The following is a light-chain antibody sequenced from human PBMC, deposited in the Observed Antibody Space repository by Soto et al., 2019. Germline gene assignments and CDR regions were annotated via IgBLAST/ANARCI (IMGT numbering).Light chain of an antibody. CDR3: QQADTFPIT. Sequence: DIQMTQSPSSVSASVGDRVTISCQASQGISRSLAWYQQKPGKAPKLLIYAASSLQSGVPSRFSGSGFGKDFTLTISSLQPEDSAIYYCQQADTFPITFGQGTRLRL. CDR2: AAS. J-gene: IGKJ5*01. V-gene: IGKV1D-12*01. CDR1: QGISRS.